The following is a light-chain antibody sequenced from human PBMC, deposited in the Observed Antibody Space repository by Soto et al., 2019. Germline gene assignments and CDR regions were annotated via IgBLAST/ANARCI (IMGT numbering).Light chain of an antibody. CDR1: SSNIGAGYE. CDR2: ENN. V-gene: IGLV1-40*01. Sequence: VLTQPPSVSEAPGQRVTISCTGSSSNIGAGYEAHWYQQVPGTAPKLLIYENNSRPSGVPDRFSGSKSGTSASLAITGLQAEDEAEYYCQSYDSSLSGYVFGTGTKVTVL. CDR3: QSYDSSLSGYV. J-gene: IGLJ1*01.